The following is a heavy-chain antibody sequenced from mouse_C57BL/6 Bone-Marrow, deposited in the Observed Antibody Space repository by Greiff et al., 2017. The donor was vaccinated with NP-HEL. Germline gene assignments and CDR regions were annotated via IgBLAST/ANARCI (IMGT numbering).Heavy chain of an antibody. CDR3: ARDTDCYYPYNYAMDY. Sequence: EVKLVESGPVLVKPGASVTMSCKASGYTFTDYYMNWVKQSHGKSLEWIGVINPYNGGTSYNQKFKGKATLTVDKSSSTAYMELNSLTSEDSAVYYCARDTDCYYPYNYAMDYWGQGTSVTVSA. D-gene: IGHD2-3*01. V-gene: IGHV1-19*01. CDR2: INPYNGGT. J-gene: IGHJ4*01. CDR1: GYTFTDYY.